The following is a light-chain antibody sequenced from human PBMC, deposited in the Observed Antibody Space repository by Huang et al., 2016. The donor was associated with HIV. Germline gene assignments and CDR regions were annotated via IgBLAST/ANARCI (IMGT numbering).Light chain of an antibody. CDR3: QQRSNWPRT. CDR2: DAS. Sequence: EIVLTQSPATLSLSPGERATLSRRASQSVSSYLAWYQQKPGQAPRLLIYDASSRATGIPARFSGSGSGTDFTLTISSLEPEDFAVYYCQQRSNWPRTFGQGTKVEIK. J-gene: IGKJ1*01. CDR1: QSVSSY. V-gene: IGKV3-11*01.